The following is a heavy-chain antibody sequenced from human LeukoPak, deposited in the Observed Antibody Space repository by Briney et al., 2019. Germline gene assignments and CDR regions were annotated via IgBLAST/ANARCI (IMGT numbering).Heavy chain of an antibody. CDR2: ISGSGGST. Sequence: PGGSLRLSCAASGFTCSSYAMSWVRQAPGKGLEWVSAISGSGGSTYYADSVKGRFTISRDNSKNTLYLQMNSLRAEDTAVYYCAKAGHVLLWFGESLFGAFDIWGQGTMVTVSS. D-gene: IGHD3-10*01. V-gene: IGHV3-23*01. J-gene: IGHJ3*02. CDR1: GFTCSSYA. CDR3: AKAGHVLLWFGESLFGAFDI.